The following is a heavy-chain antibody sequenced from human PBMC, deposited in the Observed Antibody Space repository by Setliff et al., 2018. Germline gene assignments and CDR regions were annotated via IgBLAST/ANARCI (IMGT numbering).Heavy chain of an antibody. D-gene: IGHD3-10*01. J-gene: IGHJ6*02. Sequence: ASVKVSCKASGYTFTSYGISWVRQAPGQGLEWMGWISAYNGNTNYAQKLQGRVTMTTDTSTSTAYMELRSLRSDDTAVYYCARGIFTMVRGVIITGYYYYGMDVWGQGTTVTVSS. CDR3: ARGIFTMVRGVIITGYYYYGMDV. CDR2: ISAYNGNT. CDR1: GYTFTSYG. V-gene: IGHV1-18*01.